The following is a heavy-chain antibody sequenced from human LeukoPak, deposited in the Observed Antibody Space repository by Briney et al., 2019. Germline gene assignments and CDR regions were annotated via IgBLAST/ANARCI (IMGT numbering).Heavy chain of an antibody. Sequence: GASVKVSCKASGYTFTDYYMHWVRQAPGQGLEWMGRMNPNSGGTNYAQKFQGKVTMTRATSISTAYMDLSRLRSDGTAVYYCARSTGHYFDYWGQGILVTGSS. CDR2: MNPNSGGT. CDR3: ARSTGHYFDY. J-gene: IGHJ4*02. D-gene: IGHD2-8*02. CDR1: GYTFTDYY. V-gene: IGHV1-2*06.